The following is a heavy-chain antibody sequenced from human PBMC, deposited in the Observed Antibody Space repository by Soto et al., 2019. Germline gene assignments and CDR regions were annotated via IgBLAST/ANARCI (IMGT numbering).Heavy chain of an antibody. CDR1: GFTFSDYY. CDR2: INNNGGTI. Sequence: PGGSLRLSCAASGFTFSDYYMTWIRQAPGKGLAWLSYINNNGGTIYNAVSVEGRFTISRDNAKNSLYLQMNSLRAEDTALYYCARKEVRSNSPFEEWGQGTLVTVSS. CDR3: ARKEVRSNSPFEE. J-gene: IGHJ4*02. V-gene: IGHV3-11*01. D-gene: IGHD1-26*01.